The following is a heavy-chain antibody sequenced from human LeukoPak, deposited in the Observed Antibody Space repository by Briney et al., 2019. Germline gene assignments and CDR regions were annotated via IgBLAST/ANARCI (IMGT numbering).Heavy chain of an antibody. Sequence: PSETLSLTCAVSGGSISSSNWWSWVRQPPGKGLEWIGEIYHSGSTNYNPSLKSRVTISVDTSKNQFSLKLRSVTAADTAVYYCATDEDGSIRDWGQGTLVTVSS. CDR1: GGSISSSNW. J-gene: IGHJ4*02. CDR3: ATDEDGSIRD. CDR2: IYHSGST. D-gene: IGHD5-24*01. V-gene: IGHV4-4*02.